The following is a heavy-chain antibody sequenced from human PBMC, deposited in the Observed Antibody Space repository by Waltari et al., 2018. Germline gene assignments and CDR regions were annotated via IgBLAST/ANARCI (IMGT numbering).Heavy chain of an antibody. CDR1: GDSITSGDYH. CDR2: IYFSGTT. CDR3: ARVFYYDDNGYYVGAFDI. J-gene: IGHJ3*02. Sequence: QVQLQESGPGLVTPSQTLSLTCTVSGDSITSGDYHWTWLRQPPGKGLEWIAYIYFSGTTYYNPSLKSRATISVDTSNNQFSLKLRSVTAADTAVYYCARVFYYDDNGYYVGAFDIWGQGTMVTVSS. V-gene: IGHV4-30-4*08. D-gene: IGHD3-22*01.